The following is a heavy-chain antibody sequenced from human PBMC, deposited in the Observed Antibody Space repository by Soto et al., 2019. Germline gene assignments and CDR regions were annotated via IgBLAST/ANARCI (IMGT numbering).Heavy chain of an antibody. Sequence: QVQLQESGPGLVKPSETLSLTCTVSGASVRSGSYYWSWVRQPPGRGLEWIGYIYDTVTTNYKPSLQSRVIMSVDTSKNQFSLKLNSLTAADTAVYYCARVEDYGDYFDYWGQGTLVTVSS. J-gene: IGHJ4*02. CDR3: ARVEDYGDYFDY. CDR1: GASVRSGSYY. D-gene: IGHD4-17*01. V-gene: IGHV4-61*01. CDR2: IYDTVTT.